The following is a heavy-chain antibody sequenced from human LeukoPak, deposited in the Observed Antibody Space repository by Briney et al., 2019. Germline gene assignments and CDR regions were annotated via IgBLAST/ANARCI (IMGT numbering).Heavy chain of an antibody. J-gene: IGHJ5*02. D-gene: IGHD3-3*01. CDR1: GGSFSGYY. Sequence: SETLSLTCAVYGGSFSGYYWSWIRQPPGKGLEWIGEINHSGSTNYNPSLKSRVTISVDTSKNQFSLKLSSVTAADTAVYYCARLVDTYDFWSGYLGDPLFDPWGQGTLVTVSS. CDR2: INHSGST. V-gene: IGHV4-34*01. CDR3: ARLVDTYDFWSGYLGDPLFDP.